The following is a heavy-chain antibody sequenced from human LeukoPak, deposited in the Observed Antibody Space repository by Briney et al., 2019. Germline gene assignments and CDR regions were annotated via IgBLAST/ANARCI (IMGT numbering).Heavy chain of an antibody. V-gene: IGHV3-7*05. D-gene: IGHD6-19*01. Sequence: PGGSLRLFCTASGFTFSSYWMNWVRQAPGKGLEWVANIKQDGSEKYYVDSVKGRFTISRDNAKKSLYLQMNSLRGDDTAVYYCAKDPTVAGTAEYFQYWGQGTLVAVAS. CDR1: GFTFSSYW. J-gene: IGHJ1*01. CDR3: AKDPTVAGTAEYFQY. CDR2: IKQDGSEK.